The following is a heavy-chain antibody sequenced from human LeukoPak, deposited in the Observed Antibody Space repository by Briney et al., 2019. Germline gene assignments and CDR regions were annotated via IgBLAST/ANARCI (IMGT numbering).Heavy chain of an antibody. J-gene: IGHJ4*02. CDR2: IYPGDSDT. V-gene: IGHV5-51*01. Sequence: GESLKISCKCSGYSFTSYWIGWVRQMPGKGLEWMGIIYPGDSDTRYSPSFQGQVTISADKSISTAYLQWSSLKASDTAMYYCARPSMVRGVIIPYFDYWGQGTLVTVSS. CDR3: ARPSMVRGVIIPYFDY. CDR1: GYSFTSYW. D-gene: IGHD3-10*01.